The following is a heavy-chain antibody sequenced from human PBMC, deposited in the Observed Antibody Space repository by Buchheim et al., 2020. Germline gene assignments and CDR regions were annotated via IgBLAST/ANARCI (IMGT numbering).Heavy chain of an antibody. CDR1: GFTFSSYN. CDR3: ARGDNTLGFNY. Sequence: EVQLVESGGGLVKPGESLTFSCAASGFTFSSYNMNWVRQAPGKGLEWVSFLSASTSSIYYADSVKGRFTISRDNAKNSLSLQMNSLRAEDTAVYYCARGDNTLGFNYWGQGTL. V-gene: IGHV3-21*01. J-gene: IGHJ4*02. D-gene: IGHD2-15*01. CDR2: LSASTSSI.